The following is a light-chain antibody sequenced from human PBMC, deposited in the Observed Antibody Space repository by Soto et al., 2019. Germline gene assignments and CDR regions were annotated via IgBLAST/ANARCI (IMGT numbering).Light chain of an antibody. CDR2: GVS. V-gene: IGLV2-14*01. J-gene: IGLJ3*02. Sequence: QSVLTQPASVSGSPGQSITMSCTGSSSDFGDDKYVTWYQQQPGKGPNLLIYGVSKRPSGVSNRFSGSKSGNTASLTISGLQVEGEAAYIFGSFTTNRIWVFGGGTKVTV. CDR1: SSDFGDDKY. CDR3: GSFTTNRIWV.